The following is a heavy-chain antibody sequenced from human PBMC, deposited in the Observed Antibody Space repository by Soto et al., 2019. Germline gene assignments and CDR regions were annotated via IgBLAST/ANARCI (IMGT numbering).Heavy chain of an antibody. CDR3: ARRLYYDFWSGYSRGWFDP. CDR2: MNPNSGNT. Sequence: RASVKVSCKASGYTFTSYDINWVRQATGQELEWMGWMNPNSGNTGYAQKFQGRVTMTRNTSISTAYMELSSLRSEDTAVYYCARRLYYDFWSGYSRGWFDPWGQGTLVTVSS. J-gene: IGHJ5*02. D-gene: IGHD3-3*01. CDR1: GYTFTSYD. V-gene: IGHV1-8*01.